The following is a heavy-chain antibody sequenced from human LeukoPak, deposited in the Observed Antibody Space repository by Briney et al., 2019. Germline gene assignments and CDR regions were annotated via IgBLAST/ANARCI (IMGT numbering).Heavy chain of an antibody. V-gene: IGHV1-46*01. J-gene: IGHJ6*02. CDR3: ASPYCSGGSYYGMDV. D-gene: IGHD2-15*01. CDR1: GYTFTSYY. CDR2: INLSGGST. Sequence: ASVKVSCKASGYTFTSYYMHWVRQAPGQGLEWMGIINLSGGSTSYAQKFQGRVTMTRDTSTSTVYMELSSLRSEDTAVYYCASPYCSGGSYYGMDVWGQGTTVTVSS.